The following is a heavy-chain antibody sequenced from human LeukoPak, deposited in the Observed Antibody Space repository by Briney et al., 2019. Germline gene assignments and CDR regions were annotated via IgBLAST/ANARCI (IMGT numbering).Heavy chain of an antibody. CDR1: GGSISSSSYY. D-gene: IGHD1-26*01. CDR2: IYYSGST. V-gene: IGHV4-39*02. J-gene: IGHJ3*02. Sequence: SETLSLTCTVSGGSISSSSYYWGWIRQPPGKGLEWIGSIYYSGSTYYNPSLKSRVTISVDTSKNQFSLKLSSVTAADTAVYYCARDGPYSGSYERAFDIWGQGTMVTVSS. CDR3: ARDGPYSGSYERAFDI.